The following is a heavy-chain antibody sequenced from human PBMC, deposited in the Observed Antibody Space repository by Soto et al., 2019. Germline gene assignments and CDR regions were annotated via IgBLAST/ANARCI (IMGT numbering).Heavy chain of an antibody. J-gene: IGHJ6*02. CDR2: ISSSSSYT. CDR1: GFTFSDYY. Sequence: KPGGSLRLCCAAPGFTFSDYYMSWIRQAPGKGLEWVSYISSSSSYTNYADSVKGRFTISRDNAKNSLYLQMNSLRAEDTAVYYCARNSSGVYGMDVWGQGTTVTVS. CDR3: ARNSSGVYGMDV. D-gene: IGHD6-25*01. V-gene: IGHV3-11*06.